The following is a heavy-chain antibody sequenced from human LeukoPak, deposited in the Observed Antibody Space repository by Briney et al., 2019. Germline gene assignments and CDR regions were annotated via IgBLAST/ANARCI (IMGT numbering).Heavy chain of an antibody. CDR2: ISYDGSNK. CDR1: GFTFSSYG. CDR3: AKDEGGLTTYGY. V-gene: IGHV3-30*18. D-gene: IGHD1-1*01. J-gene: IGHJ4*02. Sequence: GRSLRLSCAASGFTFSSYGMHWVRQAPGKGLEWVAVISYDGSNKYYADSVKGRFTISRDNSKNTLYLQMNSLRAEDTAVYYCAKDEGGLTTYGYWGQGTLVTVSS.